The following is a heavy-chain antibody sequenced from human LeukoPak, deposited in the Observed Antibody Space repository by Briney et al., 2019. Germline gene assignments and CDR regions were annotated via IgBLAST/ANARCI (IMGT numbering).Heavy chain of an antibody. V-gene: IGHV4-59*01. J-gene: IGHJ3*02. CDR1: GGSISSYY. CDR2: IYYSGST. D-gene: IGHD5-12*01. CDR3: ARVRRGDSGYDSRGAFDI. Sequence: PSETLSLTCTVSGGSISSYYWSWIQQPPGKGLEWIGYIYYSGSTNYNPSLKSRVTISVDTSKNQFSLKLSSVTAADTAVYYCARVRRGDSGYDSRGAFDIWGQGTMVTVSS.